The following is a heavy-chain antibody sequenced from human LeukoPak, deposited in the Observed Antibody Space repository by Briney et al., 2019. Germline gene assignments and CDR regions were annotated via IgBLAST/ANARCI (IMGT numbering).Heavy chain of an antibody. V-gene: IGHV4-34*01. J-gene: IGHJ4*02. D-gene: IGHD5-18*01. CDR3: ARADTAMVSRYFDY. CDR1: GGSFSGYY. CDR2: INHSGST. Sequence: SETLSLTCAVYGGSFSGYYWSWIRQPPGKGLEWIGEINHSGSTNYNPSLKSRVTISVDTSKNQFSLKPSSVTAADTAVYYCARADTAMVSRYFDYWGQGTLVTVSS.